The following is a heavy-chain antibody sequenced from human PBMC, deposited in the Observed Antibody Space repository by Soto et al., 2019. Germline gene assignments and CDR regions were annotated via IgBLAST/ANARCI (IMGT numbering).Heavy chain of an antibody. CDR2: IIPMYGPA. CDR3: ARVTSMVRGVIDNWFDP. J-gene: IGHJ5*02. D-gene: IGHD3-10*01. V-gene: IGHV1-69*01. Sequence: VPLVQSGAEVKKPGSSVTVSCKASGGTFSSYAIHWVRQAPGQGLEWMGGIIPMYGPAKYAQRFQGRVTITADESTTTVYMELTSLTSQDTAVYYCARVTSMVRGVIDNWFDPWGHRTLVTVSS. CDR1: GGTFSSYA.